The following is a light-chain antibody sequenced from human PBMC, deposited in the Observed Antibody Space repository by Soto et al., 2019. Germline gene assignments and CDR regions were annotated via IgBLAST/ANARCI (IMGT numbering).Light chain of an antibody. J-gene: IGKJ3*01. Sequence: EIVMTQSPATLSVSPGERATLSCRASQSVSSNFAWYQQKPGQAPRLLIYCASTRATGIPARFSGSGSGTEFTLTISSLQSEDFAGYYCQQYNNWTPRTFGPGTKVDIK. CDR2: CAS. CDR3: QQYNNWTPRT. V-gene: IGKV3-15*01. CDR1: QSVSSN.